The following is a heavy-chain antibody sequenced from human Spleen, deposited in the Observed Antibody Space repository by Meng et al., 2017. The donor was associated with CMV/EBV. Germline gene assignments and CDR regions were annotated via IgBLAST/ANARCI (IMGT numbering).Heavy chain of an antibody. V-gene: IGHV3-20*04. CDR2: INGNGGSA. J-gene: IGHJ6*02. CDR3: AIQLPSRGFYYYGMDV. D-gene: IGHD2-2*01. CDR1: GFTFDDYG. Sequence: GESLKISCAASGFTFDDYGMSWVRQAPGKGLEWVSGINGNGGSADYADSVRGRFTISRDNSKNTLYLQMNSLRAEDTAVYYCAIQLPSRGFYYYGMDVWGQGTTVTVSS.